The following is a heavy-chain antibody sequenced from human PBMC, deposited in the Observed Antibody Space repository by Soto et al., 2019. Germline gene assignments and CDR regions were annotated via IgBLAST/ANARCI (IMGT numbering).Heavy chain of an antibody. Sequence: QVQLVESGGGVVQPGRSLRLSCAAAGFTFSSYAMHWVRQAPGKGLEWVAVISYDGSNKYYADSVKGRFTISRDNSKNTLYLQMNSLRAEDTAVYYCARPQYYDMAATFDYWGQGTLVTVSS. V-gene: IGHV3-30-3*01. CDR1: GFTFSSYA. CDR3: ARPQYYDMAATFDY. D-gene: IGHD3-9*01. CDR2: ISYDGSNK. J-gene: IGHJ4*02.